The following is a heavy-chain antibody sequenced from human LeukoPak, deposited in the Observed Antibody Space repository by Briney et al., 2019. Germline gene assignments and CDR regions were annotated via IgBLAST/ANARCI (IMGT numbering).Heavy chain of an antibody. Sequence: SETLSLTCTVSGGSISSYYWSWIRQPPGKGLEWIGYIYYSGSTNYNPSLKSRVTISVDTSKNQFSLKLSSVTAADTAVYYCARVDSSGWYSARLYYYYGMDVWGQGTTVSVSS. J-gene: IGHJ6*02. D-gene: IGHD6-19*01. CDR3: ARVDSSGWYSARLYYYYGMDV. V-gene: IGHV4-59*01. CDR2: IYYSGST. CDR1: GGSISSYY.